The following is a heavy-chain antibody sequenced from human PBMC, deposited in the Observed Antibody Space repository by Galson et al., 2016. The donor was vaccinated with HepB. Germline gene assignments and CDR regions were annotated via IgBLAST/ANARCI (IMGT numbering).Heavy chain of an antibody. CDR2: ISAYSGNT. CDR1: GYTFTSYG. CDR3: ARSLVYDGLDY. Sequence: SVKVSCKASGYTFTSYGISWVRQAPGQGLEWMGWISAYSGNTNYAQKFQGRVTMTTDTSTSTAYMELRSLRSDDTAVYYCARSLVYDGLDYWGQGTLVTVSS. V-gene: IGHV1-18*01. J-gene: IGHJ4*02. D-gene: IGHD5/OR15-5a*01.